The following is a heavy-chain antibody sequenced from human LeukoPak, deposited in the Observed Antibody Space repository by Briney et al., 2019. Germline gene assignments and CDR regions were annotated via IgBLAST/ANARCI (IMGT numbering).Heavy chain of an antibody. Sequence: GASVKVSCKASGYTFTSYDINWVRQATGRGLEWMGWMNPNSGNTGYAQKFQGRVTITRNTSISTAYMELSSLRSEDTAVYYCARGYSYGYPPDYWGQGTLVTVSS. CDR3: ARGYSYGYPPDY. V-gene: IGHV1-8*03. J-gene: IGHJ4*02. CDR2: MNPNSGNT. D-gene: IGHD5-18*01. CDR1: GYTFTSYD.